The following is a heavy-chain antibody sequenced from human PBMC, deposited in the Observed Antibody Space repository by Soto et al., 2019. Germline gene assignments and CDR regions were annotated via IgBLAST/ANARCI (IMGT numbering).Heavy chain of an antibody. CDR3: AMVDNYVTPTPQDV. CDR1: GYIFVNYG. V-gene: IGHV1-18*01. J-gene: IGHJ6*02. Sequence: QVPLVQSGDEVKKPGASVKVSCKASGYIFVNYGIAWVRQAPGPGLEGMGWISPSNGHPHYATKAQGRLTMTTDTSTSTAYMDLGSLTTDDTAVYYCAMVDNYVTPTPQDVWGQGTTVTVSS. CDR2: ISPSNGHP. D-gene: IGHD3-16*01.